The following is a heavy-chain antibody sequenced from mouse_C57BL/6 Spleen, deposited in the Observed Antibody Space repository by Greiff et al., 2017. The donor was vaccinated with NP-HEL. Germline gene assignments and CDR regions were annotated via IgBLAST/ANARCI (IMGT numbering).Heavy chain of an antibody. CDR3: ASDYDYDGWFAY. CDR2: ISYDGSN. CDR1: GYSITSGYY. Sequence: DVQLQESGPGLVKPSQSLSLTCSVTGYSITSGYYWNWIRQSPGNKLEWMGYISYDGSNNYNPSLKNRISITRDTSKNQFFLKLNSVTTEDTATYYCASDYDYDGWFAYWGQGTLVTVSA. J-gene: IGHJ3*01. V-gene: IGHV3-6*01. D-gene: IGHD2-4*01.